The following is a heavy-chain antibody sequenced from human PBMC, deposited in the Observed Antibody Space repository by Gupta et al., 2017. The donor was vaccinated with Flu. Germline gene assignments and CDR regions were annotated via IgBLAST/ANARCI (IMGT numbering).Heavy chain of an antibody. V-gene: IGHV3-7*01. CDR3: ARCGGSCRPSSFDY. D-gene: IGHD2-15*01. J-gene: IGHJ4*02. CDR1: SNYW. Sequence: SNYWMTWVGQAPGQGLEWVANIGQDGSEKYFVDSVRGRFTFSRDNPKNSLYLQMNSLRVEDTAIYYCARCGGSCRPSSFDYWGQGTLVTVSS. CDR2: IGQDGSEK.